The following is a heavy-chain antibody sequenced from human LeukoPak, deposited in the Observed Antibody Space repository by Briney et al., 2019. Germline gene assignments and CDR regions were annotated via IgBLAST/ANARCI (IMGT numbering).Heavy chain of an antibody. J-gene: IGHJ5*02. D-gene: IGHD3-16*02. CDR2: IYHSGST. CDR1: GGSISSGGYS. CDR3: ARTIGDTFGGVIAGYNWFDP. Sequence: SETLSPTCAVSGGSISSGGYSWSWIRQPPGKGLEWIGYIYHSGSTYYNPSLKSRVTISVDRSKNQFSLKLSSVTAADTAVYYCARTIGDTFGGVIAGYNWFDPWAREPWSPSPQ. V-gene: IGHV4-30-2*01.